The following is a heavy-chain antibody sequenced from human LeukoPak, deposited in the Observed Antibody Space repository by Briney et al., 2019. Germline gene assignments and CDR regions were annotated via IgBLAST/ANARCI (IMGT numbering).Heavy chain of an antibody. Sequence: ASVKVSCKASGYTFTSYGISWVRQAPGQGLEWMGWISAYNVNTNDAQKLQGRVTMTTNTSTTTAYMELRSLRSDDTAVYYCARVPVSGPGARFDYWGQGTPVTVSS. CDR2: ISAYNVNT. D-gene: IGHD4-11*01. CDR1: GYTFTSYG. CDR3: ARVPVSGPGARFDY. V-gene: IGHV1-18*01. J-gene: IGHJ4*02.